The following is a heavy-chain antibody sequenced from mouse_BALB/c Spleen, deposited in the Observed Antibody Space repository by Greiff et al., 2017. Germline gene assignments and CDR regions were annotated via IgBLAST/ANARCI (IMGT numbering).Heavy chain of an antibody. J-gene: IGHJ1*01. Sequence: VQLQQSGTVLARPGASVKMSCKASGYSFTSYWMHWVKQRPGQGLEWIGAIYPGNSDTSYNQKFKGKAKLTAVTSASTAYMELSSLTNEDSAVYYCTVYGSSNWYFEVWGAGTTVTVSS. V-gene: IGHV1-5*01. CDR3: TVYGSSNWYFEV. D-gene: IGHD1-1*01. CDR1: GYSFTSYW. CDR2: IYPGNSDT.